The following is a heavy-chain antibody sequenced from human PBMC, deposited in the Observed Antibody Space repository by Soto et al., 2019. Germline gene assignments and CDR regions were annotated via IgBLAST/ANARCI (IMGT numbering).Heavy chain of an antibody. CDR3: ARFTLYYDSSEGWFDP. CDR1: GGSISSGDYY. V-gene: IGHV4-30-4*01. D-gene: IGHD3-22*01. CDR2: IYYSGST. J-gene: IGHJ5*02. Sequence: QVQLQESGPGLVKPSQTLSLTCTVSGGSISSGDYYWSWIRQPPGKGLEWIGYIYYSGSTYYNPSLKSRVTISVDTSKNQFSLKLSSVTAADTAVYYCARFTLYYDSSEGWFDPWGQGTLVTVSS.